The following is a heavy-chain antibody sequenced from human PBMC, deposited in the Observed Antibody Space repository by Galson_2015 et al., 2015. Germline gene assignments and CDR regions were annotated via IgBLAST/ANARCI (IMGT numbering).Heavy chain of an antibody. Sequence: KVSCKGSGYKFTTYSISWVRQMPGRGLEWMGTVYPIDSDTRYSPSFEGQVTISVDKSTNTAYLQWNSLKASDTAMYYCAKHGDSSSYGMAVWGQGTTVTVSS. D-gene: IGHD6-6*01. J-gene: IGHJ6*02. CDR2: VYPIDSDT. V-gene: IGHV5-51*01. CDR1: GYKFTTYS. CDR3: AKHGDSSSYGMAV.